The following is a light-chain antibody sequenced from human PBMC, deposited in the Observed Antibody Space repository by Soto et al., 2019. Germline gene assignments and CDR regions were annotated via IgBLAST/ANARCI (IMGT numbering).Light chain of an antibody. CDR3: QQYNTWPPLT. CDR2: DVS. Sequence: DIQMTQSPSTLSASVGDRVTITCRASQSISKWLAWYQQKPGKAPKLLMYDVSSLESGVPSRFSGSGSGTEFTLTISSLQSEDFAVYYCQQYNTWPPLTFGGGTKVDIK. J-gene: IGKJ4*01. V-gene: IGKV1-5*01. CDR1: QSISKW.